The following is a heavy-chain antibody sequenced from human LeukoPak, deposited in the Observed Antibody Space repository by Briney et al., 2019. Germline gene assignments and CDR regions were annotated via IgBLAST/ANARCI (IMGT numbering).Heavy chain of an antibody. J-gene: IGHJ5*02. D-gene: IGHD2-15*01. CDR3: ARDGGFYYTASPNSWFDP. CDR1: GYSISSDYC. V-gene: IGHV4-38-2*02. Sequence: SETLPLTCIVSGYSISSDYCWGWIRQAPGKGLEWIGSISHRGSPYYNPSLKSRVTLSADTPNIQFSLRLSSVTAADTAVYYCARDGGFYYTASPNSWFDPWGQGILVTVSS. CDR2: ISHRGSP.